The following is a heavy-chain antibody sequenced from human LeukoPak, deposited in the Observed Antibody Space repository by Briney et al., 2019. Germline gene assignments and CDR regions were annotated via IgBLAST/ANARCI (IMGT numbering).Heavy chain of an antibody. J-gene: IGHJ6*02. D-gene: IGHD3-22*01. Sequence: GGSLRLSCAASGFTFSNYWMTWVRQAAGKGLEWVANIKQDGSEKYYVDSVKGRFTISRDNAKNSLYLQMNSLRAEDTAVYYCARSETTYYYDSSVYFYYYYGMDVWGQGTTVTVSS. CDR2: IKQDGSEK. CDR1: GFTFSNYW. CDR3: ARSETTYYYDSSVYFYYYYGMDV. V-gene: IGHV3-7*01.